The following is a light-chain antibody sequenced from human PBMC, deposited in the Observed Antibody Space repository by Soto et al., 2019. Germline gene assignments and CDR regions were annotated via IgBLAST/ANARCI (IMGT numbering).Light chain of an antibody. V-gene: IGKV1-5*01. CDR1: QSIGGY. CDR2: DAS. Sequence: DIQMTQSPSTLSASVGDRVTITCRAGQSIGGYLAWYQQKPGKAPKVLIYDASNLEIGVPSRFSGSGSGTEFPLTISGLQPFDFETSYFQRYLSPSPHTFGRGTRVE. J-gene: IGKJ2*01. CDR3: QRYLSPSPHT.